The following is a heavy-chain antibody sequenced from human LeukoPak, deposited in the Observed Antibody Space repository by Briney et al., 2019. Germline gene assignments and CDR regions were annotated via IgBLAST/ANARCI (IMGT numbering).Heavy chain of an antibody. V-gene: IGHV3-64*04. Sequence: GGSLRLSCSASGFTFSAYAMYWVRQAPGKGLEYVSGISSNGGSSFYADSVKGRFTISRDNSKNTLYLQMNSLRAEDTAVYYCAKDLQLRYFDWLSITIDYWGQGTLVTVSS. J-gene: IGHJ4*02. CDR1: GFTFSAYA. D-gene: IGHD3-9*01. CDR2: ISSNGGSS. CDR3: AKDLQLRYFDWLSITIDY.